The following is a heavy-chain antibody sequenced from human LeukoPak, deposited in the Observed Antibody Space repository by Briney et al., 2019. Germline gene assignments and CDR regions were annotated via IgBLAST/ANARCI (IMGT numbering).Heavy chain of an antibody. D-gene: IGHD2-2*01. CDR3: ARGGRVVPAAMLDY. CDR2: IYYSGST. J-gene: IGHJ4*02. CDR1: GGSISSYY. Sequence: PSETLSLTCTVSGGSISSYYWSWIRQPPGKGLEWIGYIYYSGSTNYNPSLKGRVTISVDTSKNQFSLKLSSVTAADTAVYYCARGGRVVPAAMLDYWGQGTLVTVSS. V-gene: IGHV4-59*01.